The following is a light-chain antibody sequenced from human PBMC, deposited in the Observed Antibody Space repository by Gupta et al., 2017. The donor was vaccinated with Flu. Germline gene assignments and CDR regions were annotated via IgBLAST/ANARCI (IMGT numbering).Light chain of an antibody. CDR2: GAS. CDR3: QQYHNWPYS. V-gene: IGKV3-15*01. CDR1: QSFSSN. J-gene: IGKJ2*03. Sequence: EIVMTQSPATLSVSPGERATLSCRASQSFSSNLAWYRQKPGQAPRLLIYGASTRATGIPARFSGSGSGTEFTLTISSLQSEDFAIYYCQQYHNWPYSFGQGTKLEIK.